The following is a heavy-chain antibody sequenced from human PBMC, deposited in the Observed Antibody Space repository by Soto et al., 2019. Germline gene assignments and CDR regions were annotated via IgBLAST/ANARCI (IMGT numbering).Heavy chain of an antibody. CDR3: ARLDGYDHHIDY. Sequence: QVQLQGSGPGLVKPSETLSLTCTVSGGSISSHYWSWIRQPPGQGLEWIGYIYYSGSTNYNPSLKSGVTISVHTSKSQFSLRLSSVTAADTAVYFCARLDGYDHHIDYWGQGALVTVSS. CDR1: GGSISSHY. J-gene: IGHJ4*02. CDR2: IYYSGST. V-gene: IGHV4-59*08. D-gene: IGHD5-12*01.